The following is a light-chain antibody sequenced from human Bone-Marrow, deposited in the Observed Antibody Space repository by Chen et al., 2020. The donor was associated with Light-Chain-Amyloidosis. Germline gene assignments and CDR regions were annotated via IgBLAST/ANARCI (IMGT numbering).Light chain of an antibody. Sequence: SYELTQPPSVSVSPGQTGTITCSGPQLGSKYASWYQHKPGQSPVLVIYQDAKRPSGIPERFSGSTSGNTATLTISGTQAVDAADYYCQAWDSSTLVFGGGTKLTVL. CDR1: QLGSKY. V-gene: IGLV3-1*01. CDR2: QDA. J-gene: IGLJ2*01. CDR3: QAWDSSTLV.